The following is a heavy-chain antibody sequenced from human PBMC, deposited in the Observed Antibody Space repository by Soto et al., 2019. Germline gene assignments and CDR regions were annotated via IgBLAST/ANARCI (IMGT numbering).Heavy chain of an antibody. CDR3: ARDIVVVPAAIAVDP. CDR2: ISAYNGNT. V-gene: IGHV1-18*01. CDR1: GYTFTSYG. Sequence: ASVKVSCKASGYTFTSYGISWVRQAPGQGLEWMGWISAYNGNTNYAQKLQGRVTMTTDTSTSTAYMELRSLRSDDTAVYYCARDIVVVPAAIAVDPWGQGTLVTVSS. J-gene: IGHJ5*02. D-gene: IGHD2-2*02.